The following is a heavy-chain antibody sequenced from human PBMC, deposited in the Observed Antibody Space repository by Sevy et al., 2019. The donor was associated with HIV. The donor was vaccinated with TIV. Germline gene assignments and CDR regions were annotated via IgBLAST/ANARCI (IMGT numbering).Heavy chain of an antibody. J-gene: IGHJ4*02. Sequence: GGSLRLSCAASGFTFSSYWMHWVRQAPGKGLVSVSHIGRDESSTRYADSVKGRFTISRDNAENTVYLQLNSLRAEDTAVYYCARGPDYYDRSGYYYQWGQGTLVTVSS. CDR1: GFTFSSYW. D-gene: IGHD3-22*01. CDR2: IGRDESST. CDR3: ARGPDYYDRSGYYYQ. V-gene: IGHV3-74*01.